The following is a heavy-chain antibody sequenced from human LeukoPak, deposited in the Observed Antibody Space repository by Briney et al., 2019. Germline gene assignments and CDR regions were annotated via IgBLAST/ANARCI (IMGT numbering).Heavy chain of an antibody. D-gene: IGHD6-13*01. CDR2: VSSSGGRT. J-gene: IGHJ5*02. CDR1: GFTFSSYS. V-gene: IGHV3-23*01. CDR3: ARASSSDSDVLDWFDP. Sequence: GGSLRLSCAASGFTFSSYSMNWVRQAPGKGLEWVSLVSSSGGRTYYTDSVKGRFTISRDNSKNTLYLQMNTLRAEDTAVYYCARASSSDSDVLDWFDPWGQGTLVTVSS.